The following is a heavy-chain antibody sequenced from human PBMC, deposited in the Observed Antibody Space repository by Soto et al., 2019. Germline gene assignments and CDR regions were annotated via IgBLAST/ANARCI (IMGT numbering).Heavy chain of an antibody. CDR2: ISYDGSNK. D-gene: IGHD2-8*01. CDR3: AKDVSLGGWCYAANYYYGMDV. J-gene: IGHJ6*02. Sequence: QVQLVESGGGVVQPGRSLRLSCAASGFTFSSYGMHWVRQAPGKGLEWVAVISYDGSNKYYADSVKGRFTISRDNSKNTLYLQMNSLRAEDTAVYYFAKDVSLGGWCYAANYYYGMDVWGQGTTVTVSS. V-gene: IGHV3-30*18. CDR1: GFTFSSYG.